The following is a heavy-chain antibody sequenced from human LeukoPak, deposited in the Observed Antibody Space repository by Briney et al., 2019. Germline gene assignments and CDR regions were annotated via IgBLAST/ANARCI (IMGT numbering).Heavy chain of an antibody. V-gene: IGHV3-21*01. CDR2: ISSSSSYI. D-gene: IGHD2-2*01. J-gene: IGHJ4*02. CDR1: GFTFSSYS. Sequence: GGSLRLSCAASGFTFSSYSMNWVRQAPGKGLEWVSSISSSSSYIYYADSVKGRFTVSRDNAKNSLYLQMNSLRAEDTAVYYCARGIVVVPAASYYFDYWGQGTLVTVSS. CDR3: ARGIVVVPAASYYFDY.